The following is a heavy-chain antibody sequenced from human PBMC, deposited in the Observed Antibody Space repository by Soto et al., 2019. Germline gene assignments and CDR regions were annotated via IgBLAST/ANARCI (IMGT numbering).Heavy chain of an antibody. CDR1: GFTFNGYT. V-gene: IGHV3-43*01. CDR2: ISWDGGST. CDR3: AKDLAKAYYYGMDV. Sequence: SLRLSCAASGFTFNGYTMHWVRQAPGKGLEWVSPISWDGGSTYYADSVKGRFTISRDNSKNSLYLQMNSLRTEDTALYYCAKDLAKAYYYGMDVWGQGTTVTVSS. D-gene: IGHD3-3*02. J-gene: IGHJ6*02.